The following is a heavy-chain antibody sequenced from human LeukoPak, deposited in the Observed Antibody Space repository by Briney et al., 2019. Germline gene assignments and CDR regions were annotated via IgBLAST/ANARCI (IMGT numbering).Heavy chain of an antibody. CDR3: AREEAGTYGFEY. CDR2: AFYRSQWYN. Sequence: LQTLSLTCAKFGDSVSSDTAAWNSIRQSPSSGLEWLGRAFYRSQWYNDYAVSVKGRISISPDTSKNQFSLQLNSVSPEDTAVYYCAREEAGTYGFEYWGQGTLVTVSS. CDR1: GDSVSSDTAA. D-gene: IGHD3-10*01. V-gene: IGHV6-1*01. J-gene: IGHJ4*02.